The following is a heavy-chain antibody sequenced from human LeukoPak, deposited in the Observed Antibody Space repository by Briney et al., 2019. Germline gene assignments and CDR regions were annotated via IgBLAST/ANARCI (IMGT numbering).Heavy chain of an antibody. CDR3: AREADWNDVGAFDI. Sequence: SETLSLTCTVSGGSISSSSYYWGWIRQPPGKGLEWIANIYYSGSTYHNPSLKSRVIISLDTSKNQFSLKLSSVTAADTAVYYCAREADWNDVGAFDIWGQGTMVTVSS. J-gene: IGHJ3*02. CDR2: IYYSGST. CDR1: GGSISSSSYY. V-gene: IGHV4-39*07. D-gene: IGHD1-1*01.